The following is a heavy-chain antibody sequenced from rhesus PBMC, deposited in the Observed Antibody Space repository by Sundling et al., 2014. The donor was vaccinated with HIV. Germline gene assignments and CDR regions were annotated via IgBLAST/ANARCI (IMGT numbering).Heavy chain of an antibody. Sequence: EVQLVESGGGLVQPGGSLRLSCAASGFTFSSYGMSWVRQAPGKGLEWVSSISSASSYIYYADSVKGRFTISRDNAKNSLSLQMNNLRAEDTAVYYCTLLPGMGGRGGAAGDFDYWGQGVLVTVSS. CDR1: GFTFSSYG. J-gene: IGHJ4*01. CDR2: ISSASSYI. V-gene: IGHV3-136*01. CDR3: TLLPGMGGRGGAAGDFDY. D-gene: IGHD6-13*01.